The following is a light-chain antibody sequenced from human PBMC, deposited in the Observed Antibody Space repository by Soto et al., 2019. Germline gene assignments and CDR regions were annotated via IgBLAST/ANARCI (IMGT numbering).Light chain of an antibody. Sequence: QPVLTQPPSVSAAPGQKVTISCSGSSSNIGNNYVSWYQQLPGAAPKLLIYENYERPSGIPDRFSGSKSGTSDTLDITGLQTGDEADYYCGAWYNSLTGGVFGGGIKLTVL. CDR2: ENY. J-gene: IGLJ2*01. V-gene: IGLV1-51*02. CDR1: SSNIGNNY. CDR3: GAWYNSLTGGV.